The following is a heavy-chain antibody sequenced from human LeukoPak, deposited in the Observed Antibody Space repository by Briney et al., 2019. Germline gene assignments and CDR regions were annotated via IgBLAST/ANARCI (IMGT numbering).Heavy chain of an antibody. CDR2: INPNSGGT. V-gene: IGHV1-2*02. Sequence: ASVKVSCKASGYTFTGYYMHWVRQAPGQGLEWMGWINPNSGGTNYAQKFQGRVTMTRDTSISTAYMELSRLRSDDTAVYYCAVNCDGYFDAFDIWGQGTMVTVSS. CDR1: GYTFTGYY. CDR3: AVNCDGYFDAFDI. D-gene: IGHD3-22*01. J-gene: IGHJ3*02.